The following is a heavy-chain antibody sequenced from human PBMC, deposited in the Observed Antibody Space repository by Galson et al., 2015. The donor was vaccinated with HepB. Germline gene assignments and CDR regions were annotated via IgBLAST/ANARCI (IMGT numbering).Heavy chain of an antibody. J-gene: IGHJ4*02. CDR3: SRGGSNRNPFDY. Sequence: LRLSCAASGFTFNDYAMNWVRQAPGKGLEWVAEISNDGRDKYYADSVKGRFTISRDNSKNTLYLQMNSLRPEDTAVYYCSRGGSNRNPFDYWGQGALVTVSS. CDR2: ISNDGRDK. V-gene: IGHV3-30*04. CDR1: GFTFNDYA. D-gene: IGHD1-14*01.